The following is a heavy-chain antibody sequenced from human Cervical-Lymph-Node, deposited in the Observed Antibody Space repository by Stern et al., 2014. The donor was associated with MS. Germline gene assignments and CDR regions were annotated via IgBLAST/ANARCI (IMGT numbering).Heavy chain of an antibody. J-gene: IGHJ4*02. D-gene: IGHD3-10*01. CDR3: ARAYTYYSNSAGY. V-gene: IGHV1-69*01. CDR2: IIPTVDTP. CDR1: GGTFSSYE. Sequence: VQLEESGAEVKKPGSSVKVSCKASGGTFSSYEITWVRQATGQGLEWMGGIIPTVDTPTYAQKFQDRFTISADESTNTAYLELNGLKSDDTAIYFCARAYTYYSNSAGYWGQGTLVTVSS.